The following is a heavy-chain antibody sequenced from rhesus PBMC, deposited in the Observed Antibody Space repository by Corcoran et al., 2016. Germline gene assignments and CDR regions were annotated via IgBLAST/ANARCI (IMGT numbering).Heavy chain of an antibody. CDR1: GYSISSGYF. CDR3: ERVGSSWSEWDTVGTEWYFDL. CDR2: IYGSGGSN. Sequence: QVQLQESGPGLVKPSETLSLTCAVSGYSISSGYFLGWIRQPTGHGLGWIGSIYGSGGSNFLTQSLKSRVTLSVDTSKNQFSRKLSSVTAADTAVYYCERVGSSWSEWDTVGTEWYFDLWGPGTPITISS. V-gene: IGHV4S14*01. D-gene: IGHD5-42*01. J-gene: IGHJ2*01.